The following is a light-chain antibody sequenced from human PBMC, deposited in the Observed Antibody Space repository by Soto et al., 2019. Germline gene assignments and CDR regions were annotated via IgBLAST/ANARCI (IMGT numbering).Light chain of an antibody. CDR2: DNY. Sequence: QSVLAQAPSVSAAAGQKVTISCSGSNSDIGNYYVSWYQQFPGTAPRLLIYDNYKRPSGIPDRFSASKSGTSATLDITGLQTGDEADYYCGTWDNSLSAGVFGTGTKLTVL. V-gene: IGLV1-51*01. CDR1: NSDIGNYY. CDR3: GTWDNSLSAGV. J-gene: IGLJ1*01.